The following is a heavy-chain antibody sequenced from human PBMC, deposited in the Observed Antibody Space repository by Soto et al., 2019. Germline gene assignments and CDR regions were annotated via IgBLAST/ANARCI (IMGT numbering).Heavy chain of an antibody. CDR3: ARWGGYDFWSGYYNYGMDV. CDR2: IYYSGST. CDR1: GGSISSGGYY. V-gene: IGHV4-31*03. J-gene: IGHJ6*02. D-gene: IGHD3-3*01. Sequence: QVQLQESGPGLVKPSQTLSLTCTVSGGSISSGGYYWSWIRQHPAKGLEWIGYIYYSGSTYYNPSLKSRVTISVDTSKNQFSLKLSSVTAADTAVYYCARWGGYDFWSGYYNYGMDVWGQGTTVTVSS.